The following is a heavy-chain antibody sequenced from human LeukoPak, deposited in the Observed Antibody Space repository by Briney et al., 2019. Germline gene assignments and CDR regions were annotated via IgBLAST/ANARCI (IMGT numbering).Heavy chain of an antibody. CDR3: ARVGYGDYGAFNWFDY. CDR2: IYYTGST. J-gene: IGHJ5*01. Sequence: SETLSLTCTVSGGSVSSGSYYWSWIRQHPGKGLEWIGYIYYTGSTYYNPSLKSRVTISVDTSKNQFSLKLSSVTAADTAVYYCARVGYGDYGAFNWFDYWGQGTLVTVSA. V-gene: IGHV4-31*03. D-gene: IGHD4-17*01. CDR1: GGSVSSGSYY.